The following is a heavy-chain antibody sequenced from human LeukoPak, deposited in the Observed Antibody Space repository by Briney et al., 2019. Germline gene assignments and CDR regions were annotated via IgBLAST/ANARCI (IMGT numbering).Heavy chain of an antibody. Sequence: GGSLRLSCTGSGFTFSDYWMTWARQAPGKGLEWVANLRPDGSDKYYVDSVKGRFTISRDNAKKLVYLQMNSLRAEDTALYYCATGPYSAFEMWGQGTMVTVSS. CDR1: GFTFSDYW. CDR3: ATGPYSAFEM. V-gene: IGHV3-7*04. D-gene: IGHD2-21*01. CDR2: LRPDGSDK. J-gene: IGHJ3*02.